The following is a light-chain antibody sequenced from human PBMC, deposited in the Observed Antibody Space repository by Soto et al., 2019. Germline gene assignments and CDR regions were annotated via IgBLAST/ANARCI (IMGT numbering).Light chain of an antibody. V-gene: IGLV2-14*03. CDR3: SAYTVSRTYV. Sequence: QSALAQPASVSGSPGQSITISCTGTSSDVGAYNFVSWHQQQPGKAPKLMIYNVYDRPSGISYRFSGSKSGNTASLTISGLQGEDEAAYYCSAYTVSRTYVFGTGTKVTGL. CDR2: NVY. CDR1: SSDVGAYNF. J-gene: IGLJ1*01.